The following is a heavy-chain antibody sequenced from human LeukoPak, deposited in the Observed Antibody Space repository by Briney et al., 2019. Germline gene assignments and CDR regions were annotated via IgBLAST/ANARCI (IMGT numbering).Heavy chain of an antibody. CDR1: GFTFSDYY. CDR3: ARAEDDYGGYEELGD. J-gene: IGHJ4*02. Sequence: GGSLRLSCAASGFTFSDYYMSWIRQAPGKGLEGVSYISSSGSTIYYADSVKGRFTISRDNAKNSLYLQMNSLRAEDTAVYYCARAEDDYGGYEELGDWGQGTLVTVSS. D-gene: IGHD4-17*01. CDR2: ISSSGSTI. V-gene: IGHV3-11*01.